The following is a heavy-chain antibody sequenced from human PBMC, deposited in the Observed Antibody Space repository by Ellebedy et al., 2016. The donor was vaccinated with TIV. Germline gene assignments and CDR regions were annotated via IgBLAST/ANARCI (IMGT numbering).Heavy chain of an antibody. CDR2: ISGYSGDT. Sequence: AASVKVSCKASGYTFTSYGISWVRQAPGQGLECMGWISGYSGDTNYAQKFQGRITMTTDTSTTTTYMELRSLRSDDTAIYYCARLLVVAGTYGMDVWGQGTTVTVSS. V-gene: IGHV1-18*04. J-gene: IGHJ6*02. CDR1: GYTFTSYG. CDR3: ARLLVVAGTYGMDV. D-gene: IGHD6-19*01.